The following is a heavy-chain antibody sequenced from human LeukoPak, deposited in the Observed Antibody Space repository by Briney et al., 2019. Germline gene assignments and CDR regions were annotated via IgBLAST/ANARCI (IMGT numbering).Heavy chain of an antibody. Sequence: PSETLSLTCTVSGGSISSSSYYWGWIRQPPGKGLGWIGNIYYSGRTYYNPSLKSRVTISVDTSKNQFSLKLSSVTATDTAVYYCARGVSMIVVVIHDWYFDLWGRGTLVTVSS. CDR1: GGSISSSSYY. CDR2: IYYSGRT. V-gene: IGHV4-39*01. D-gene: IGHD3-22*01. CDR3: ARGVSMIVVVIHDWYFDL. J-gene: IGHJ2*01.